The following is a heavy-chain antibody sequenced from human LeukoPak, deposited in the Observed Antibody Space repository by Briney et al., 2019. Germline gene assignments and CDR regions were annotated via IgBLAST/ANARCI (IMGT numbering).Heavy chain of an antibody. Sequence: PGGSLRRSCAASGFTFSGYSMNWVRQAPGKGLEWVSSISSSSAYIYYAGSVKGRFTISRDNAKNSLYLQVNSLRAEDTAVYYCTSRGINYYDSGGFTYWGQGALVTVSS. J-gene: IGHJ4*02. V-gene: IGHV3-21*01. CDR3: TSRGINYYDSGGFTY. CDR1: GFTFSGYS. D-gene: IGHD3-22*01. CDR2: ISSSSAYI.